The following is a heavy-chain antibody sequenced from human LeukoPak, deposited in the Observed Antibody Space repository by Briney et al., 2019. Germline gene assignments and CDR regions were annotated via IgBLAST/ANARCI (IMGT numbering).Heavy chain of an antibody. D-gene: IGHD2-15*01. Sequence: SETLSLTCAVYGGSFSGYYWSWMRQPPGKGLEWIGEINHSGSTNYNPSLKSRVTISVDTSKNQFSLKLSSVTAADTAVYYCARGSLVGDCSGGSCKNDFDYWGQGTLVTVSS. CDR2: INHSGST. V-gene: IGHV4-34*01. CDR1: GGSFSGYY. J-gene: IGHJ4*02. CDR3: ARGSLVGDCSGGSCKNDFDY.